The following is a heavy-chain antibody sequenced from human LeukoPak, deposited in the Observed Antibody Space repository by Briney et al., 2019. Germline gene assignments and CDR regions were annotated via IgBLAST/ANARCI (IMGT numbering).Heavy chain of an antibody. V-gene: IGHV1-18*01. J-gene: IGHJ6*03. Sequence: ASVKVSCKASGYTFTSYGISWVRQAPGQGREWMGWISAYNGNTNYAQKLQGRVTMTTDTSTSTAYMELRSLRSDDTAVYYCARVDTAMVTGVISYYYYMDVWGKGTTVTVSS. CDR3: ARVDTAMVTGVISYYYYMDV. CDR1: GYTFTSYG. D-gene: IGHD5-18*01. CDR2: ISAYNGNT.